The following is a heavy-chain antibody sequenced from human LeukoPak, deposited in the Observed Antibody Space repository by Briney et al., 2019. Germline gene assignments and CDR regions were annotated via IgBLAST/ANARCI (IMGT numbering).Heavy chain of an antibody. J-gene: IGHJ5*02. Sequence: SETLSLTCTVSGGSINNYYWSWIRQPPGKGLEWIGYIYYSGSTNYNPSLKSRVTISVDTSKNQFSLKLSSVTAADTAVYYCARVVVVGNWFDPWGQGTLVTVSS. CDR1: GGSINNYY. CDR3: ARVVVVGNWFDP. D-gene: IGHD2-15*01. V-gene: IGHV4-59*01. CDR2: IYYSGST.